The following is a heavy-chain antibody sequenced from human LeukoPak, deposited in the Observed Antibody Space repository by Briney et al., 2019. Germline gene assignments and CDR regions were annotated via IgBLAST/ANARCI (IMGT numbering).Heavy chain of an antibody. D-gene: IGHD6-19*01. CDR3: AKAAYSSGLWYFDS. J-gene: IGHJ4*02. V-gene: IGHV3-23*01. CDR2: ISGSGSST. CDR1: GLTFSRYA. Sequence: GGSLRLSCVASGLTFSRYAMSWARQAPGQGLEWVSAISGSGSSTNYADSVKGRFTISRDNSKNTLYLEMNSLRAEDTAVYYCAKAAYSSGLWYFDSWGQGILVTVSS.